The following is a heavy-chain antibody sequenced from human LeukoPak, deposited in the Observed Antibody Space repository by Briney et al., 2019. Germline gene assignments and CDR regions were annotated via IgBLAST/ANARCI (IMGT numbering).Heavy chain of an antibody. D-gene: IGHD3-16*01. CDR3: AIVKWPQIRGSYCDY. J-gene: IGHJ4*02. CDR1: GFSFSDYS. V-gene: IGHV3-48*01. CDR2: ITGTRSTI. Sequence: GGSLRLTCAASGFSFSDYSINWFRQAPGKGLEWVSYITGTRSTIYYADSMKGRFTVSRDNAKNSLFLHMNSLRAEDTAVYYRAIVKWPQIRGSYCDYWGQGTLVTVSS.